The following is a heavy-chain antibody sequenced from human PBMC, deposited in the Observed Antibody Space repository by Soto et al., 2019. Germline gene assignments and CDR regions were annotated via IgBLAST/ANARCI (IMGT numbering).Heavy chain of an antibody. D-gene: IGHD3-9*01. V-gene: IGHV4-39*01. J-gene: IGHJ4*02. Sequence: SETLSLTCSVSGASISSRPYYWGWIRQPPGKGLEWIGSIYYSGSTYYNPSLKSRVTISVDTSKNQFSLKLSSVTAADTAVYYCARQPRILTGYSGHFAYWGQGTLVTVSS. CDR1: GASISSRPYY. CDR2: IYYSGST. CDR3: ARQPRILTGYSGHFAY.